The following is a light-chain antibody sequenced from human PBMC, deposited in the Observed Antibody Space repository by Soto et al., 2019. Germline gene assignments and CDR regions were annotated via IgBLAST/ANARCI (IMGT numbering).Light chain of an antibody. CDR1: QDISSY. CDR3: QQLNSYPIN. J-gene: IGKJ5*01. Sequence: DIQLTQSPSFLSASVGDRVTITCRASQDISSYLAWYQQKPGKAPKLLIYAASTLQSGVPSRFSASGCGTEFTLTISSLQSEDFATYYCQQLNSYPINFGQGKRLVIK. V-gene: IGKV1-9*01. CDR2: AAS.